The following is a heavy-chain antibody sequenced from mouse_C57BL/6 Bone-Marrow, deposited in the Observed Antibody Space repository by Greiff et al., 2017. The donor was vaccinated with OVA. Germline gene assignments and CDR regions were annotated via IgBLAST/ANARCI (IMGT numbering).Heavy chain of an antibody. V-gene: IGHV1-81*01. CDR1: GYTFTSYG. Sequence: VQGVESGAELARPGASVKLSCKASGYTFTSYGISWVKQRTGQGLEWIGEIYPRSGNTYYNEKFKGKATLTADKSSSTAYMALRSLTSEDSAVYFCGDYSNYGEWFAYWGQGTLVTVSA. J-gene: IGHJ3*01. CDR3: GDYSNYGEWFAY. CDR2: IYPRSGNT. D-gene: IGHD2-5*01.